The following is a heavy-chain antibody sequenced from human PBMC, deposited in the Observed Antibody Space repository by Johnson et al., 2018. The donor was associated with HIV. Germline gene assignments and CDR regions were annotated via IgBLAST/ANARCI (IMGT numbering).Heavy chain of an antibody. D-gene: IGHD3-16*01. CDR2: ISNDGRDK. Sequence: QVQLVESGGGVVQPGRSLRLSCAAAGFSFRSYGMHWVRQAPGKGLEWVAVISNDGRDKYYADSVKGRFTISRDNSKKTLYLQMNSLRAEDTAVYYCARDLVLGAFDIWGQGTMVTVSS. V-gene: IGHV3-30*03. CDR3: ARDLVLGAFDI. CDR1: GFSFRSYG. J-gene: IGHJ3*02.